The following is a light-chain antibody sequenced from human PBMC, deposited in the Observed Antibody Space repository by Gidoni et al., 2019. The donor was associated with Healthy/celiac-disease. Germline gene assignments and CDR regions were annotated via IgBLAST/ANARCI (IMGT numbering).Light chain of an antibody. CDR2: AAS. J-gene: IGKJ1*01. CDR3: QQSYSTPDT. V-gene: IGKV1-39*01. CDR1: QSISSY. Sequence: DIHLTLLPSSLSASVGDRVTITCRASQSISSYLNWYQQKPGKAPKLLIYAASSLQSGVPSRFSGSGSGTDFTLTISSLQPEDFATYYCQQSYSTPDTFGQGTKVEIK.